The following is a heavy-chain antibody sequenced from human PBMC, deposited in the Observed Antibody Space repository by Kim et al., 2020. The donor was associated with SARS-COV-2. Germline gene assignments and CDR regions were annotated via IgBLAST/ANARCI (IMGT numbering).Heavy chain of an antibody. CDR3: ASPYYYDSSGYPY. Sequence: YADSVKGRFTISSDNTKNAVYLQRNSLSAEDTAVYYCASPYYYDSSGYPYWGQGTLVTVSS. V-gene: IGHV3-21*01. D-gene: IGHD3-22*01. J-gene: IGHJ4*02.